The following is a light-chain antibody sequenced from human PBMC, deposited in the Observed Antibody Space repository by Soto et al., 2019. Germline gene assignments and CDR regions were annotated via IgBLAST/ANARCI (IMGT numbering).Light chain of an antibody. CDR2: DNE. CDR1: RSNIGDNY. CDR3: GTWDTSLSTYV. Sequence: QSALTQPPSVSAAPGQKVTISCSGTRSNIGDNYVSWYQQLPGTAPKLLISDNERRPSGIPDRFSGSKSATTATLAITGLRTGDEAEYYCGTWDTSLSTYVFAAGTKVTVL. J-gene: IGLJ1*01. V-gene: IGLV1-51*01.